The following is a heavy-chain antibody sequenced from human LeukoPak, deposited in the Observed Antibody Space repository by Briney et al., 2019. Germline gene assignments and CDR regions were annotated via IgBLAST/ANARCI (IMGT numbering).Heavy chain of an antibody. CDR2: INWNGGST. J-gene: IGHJ3*02. CDR3: ARVGYSGYEDAFDI. Sequence: GGSLRLSCAASGFTFDDYGMSWVRQAPGKGLEWVSGINWNGGSTGYADSVKGRFTISRDNAKNSLYLQMNSLRAEDTAVYYCARVGYSGYEDAFDIWGQGTMVTVSS. V-gene: IGHV3-20*04. D-gene: IGHD5-12*01. CDR1: GFTFDDYG.